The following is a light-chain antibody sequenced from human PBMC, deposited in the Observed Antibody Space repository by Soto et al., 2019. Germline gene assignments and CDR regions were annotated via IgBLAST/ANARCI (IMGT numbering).Light chain of an antibody. Sequence: EIVLTQSPGTLSLSPGERATLSCRASQTVTSSFLAWYQQKPGQAPRLPISGASNRATDIPDRFSGSGSGTDFTLVISRVGPEDSAVYYCQQYGNSPRTFGQGTKVE. CDR3: QQYGNSPRT. V-gene: IGKV3-20*01. CDR2: GAS. CDR1: QTVTSSF. J-gene: IGKJ1*01.